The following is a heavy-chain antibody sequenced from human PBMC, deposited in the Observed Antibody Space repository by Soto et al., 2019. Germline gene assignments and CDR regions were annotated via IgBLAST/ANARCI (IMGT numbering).Heavy chain of an antibody. CDR1: GYTFINYY. J-gene: IGHJ6*03. D-gene: IGHD6-6*01. CDR2: INPNGGST. CDR3: VRATAARQRDYSYHYYLHI. Sequence: ASVKVSCKASGYTFINYYIHRVRQAPGQGLEWMGVINPNGGSTVYAQKFQGRVTLTRDTSTSTVYVELSSLRSDDTAVYFCVRATAARQRDYSYHYYLHIWGKGTTVTVSS. V-gene: IGHV1-46*03.